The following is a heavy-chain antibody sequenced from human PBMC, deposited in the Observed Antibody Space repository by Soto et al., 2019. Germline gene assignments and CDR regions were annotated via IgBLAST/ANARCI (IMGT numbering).Heavy chain of an antibody. CDR2: IYYSGST. CDR1: GGSSSSSSYY. CDR3: ARGVLH. Sequence: LETLPHTWTVSGGSSSSSSYYWGWIRKPPGKGLEWIGSIYYSGSTYYNPSLKSRVTISVDTSKNQFSLKLSSVTAADTAVYYCARGVLHWGQGTLLTVSS. J-gene: IGHJ4*01. V-gene: IGHV4-39*07.